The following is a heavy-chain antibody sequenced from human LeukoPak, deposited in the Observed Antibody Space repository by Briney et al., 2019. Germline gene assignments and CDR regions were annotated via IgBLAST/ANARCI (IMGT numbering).Heavy chain of an antibody. D-gene: IGHD3-10*01. CDR3: ARDLDYYGSGSYYTFDY. Sequence: TSETLSLTCTVSGGSISSSSYYWGWIRQPPGKGLEWIGSIYYSGSTYYNPSLKSRVTISVDTSKNQFSLKLSSVTAADTAVYYCARDLDYYGSGSYYTFDYWGQGTLVTVSS. J-gene: IGHJ4*02. CDR2: IYYSGST. V-gene: IGHV4-39*02. CDR1: GGSISSSSYY.